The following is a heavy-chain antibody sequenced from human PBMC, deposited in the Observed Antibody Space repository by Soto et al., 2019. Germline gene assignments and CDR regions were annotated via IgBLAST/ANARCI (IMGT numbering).Heavy chain of an antibody. CDR1: GFTFSRYG. J-gene: IGHJ5*01. CDR2: ISSSTSYV. V-gene: IGHV3-21*06. CDR3: ARDPSEGRVGNWFES. D-gene: IGHD2-2*01. Sequence: PGGSLRLSCAASGFTFSRYGMNWLRQAPGKGLEWVASISSSTSYVYYADSVKGRFTTSRDNAKSILYLEVYALRTEDTAVYYCARDPSEGRVGNWFESWGQGTLVTVSS.